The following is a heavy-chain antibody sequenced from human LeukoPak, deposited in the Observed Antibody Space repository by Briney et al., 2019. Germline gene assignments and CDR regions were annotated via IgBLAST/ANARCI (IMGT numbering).Heavy chain of an antibody. V-gene: IGHV4-38-2*01. CDR2: IYHSGST. D-gene: IGHD3-9*01. CDR3: ARRLPTGFDWIRFDP. Sequence: SETLSLTCAVSGYSISSGYYWGWIRPPPGKGLEWIGSIYHSGSTYYNPSLKSRVTISVDTSKNQFSLKLSSVTAADTAVYYCARRLPTGFDWIRFDPWGQGTLVTVSS. J-gene: IGHJ5*02. CDR1: GYSISSGYY.